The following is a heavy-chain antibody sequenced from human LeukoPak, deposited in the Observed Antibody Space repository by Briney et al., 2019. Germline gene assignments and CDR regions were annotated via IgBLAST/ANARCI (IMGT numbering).Heavy chain of an antibody. Sequence: GGSLRLSCAASGFTFSSYSMNWVRQAPGKGLEWVSYISSSSSTIYYADSVKGRFTISRDNAKNSLYLQMNSLRAEDTAVYYCARDAIVVVPAAMADAFDIWGQGTMVTVSS. CDR1: GFTFSSYS. D-gene: IGHD2-2*01. CDR2: ISSSSSTI. V-gene: IGHV3-48*01. CDR3: ARDAIVVVPAAMADAFDI. J-gene: IGHJ3*02.